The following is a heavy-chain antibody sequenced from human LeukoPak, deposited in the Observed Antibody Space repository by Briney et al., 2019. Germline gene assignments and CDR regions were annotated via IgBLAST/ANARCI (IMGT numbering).Heavy chain of an antibody. J-gene: IGHJ4*02. CDR3: ARWGYTAMVLRGFDY. D-gene: IGHD5-18*01. CDR2: ISSSGSTI. V-gene: IGHV3-48*03. Sequence: GGSMRPSCAASGFTFTSYEMNWVRQAPGKGLEWVSYISSSGSTIYYADSVKGRFTISRDNATNSLYLQMSSLRAEDTAVDYCARWGYTAMVLRGFDYWGQGTLVTVSS. CDR1: GFTFTSYE.